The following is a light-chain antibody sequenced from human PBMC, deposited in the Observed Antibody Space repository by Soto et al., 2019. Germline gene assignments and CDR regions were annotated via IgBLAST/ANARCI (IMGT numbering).Light chain of an antibody. CDR3: SSYTQFSTLV. V-gene: IGLV2-14*01. Sequence: QSALTQPASVSGSPGQSITISCTGTSSDAGAYNYVSWYRQHPGKAPKLMIYEVSNRPSGISNRFSGSKSGNTASLTISGLQAEDEADYYCSSYTQFSTLVFGGGTQLTVL. CDR2: EVS. CDR1: SSDAGAYNY. J-gene: IGLJ3*02.